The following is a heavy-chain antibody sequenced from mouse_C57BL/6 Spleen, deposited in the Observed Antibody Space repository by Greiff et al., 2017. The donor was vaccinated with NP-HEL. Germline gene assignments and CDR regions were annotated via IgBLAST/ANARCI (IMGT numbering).Heavy chain of an antibody. D-gene: IGHD4-1*01. V-gene: IGHV1-59*01. Sequence: QVQLQQPGAELVRPGTSVKLSCKASGYTFTSYWMHWVKQRPGQGLEWIGVIDPSDSYTNYNQKFKGKATLTVDTSSSTAYMQLSSLTSEDSAVYYCARSGTGTRFAYWGQGTLVTVSA. CDR1: GYTFTSYW. CDR2: IDPSDSYT. J-gene: IGHJ3*01. CDR3: ARSGTGTRFAY.